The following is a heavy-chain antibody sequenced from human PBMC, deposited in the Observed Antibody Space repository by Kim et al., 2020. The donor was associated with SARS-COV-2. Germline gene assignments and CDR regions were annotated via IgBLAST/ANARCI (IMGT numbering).Heavy chain of an antibody. J-gene: IGHJ6*02. D-gene: IGHD3-22*01. CDR3: ARLGDSSGYLGLGYYYYGMDV. CDR2: IYYSGST. Sequence: SETLSLTCTVSGGSISSSSYYWGWIRQPPGKGLEWIGSIYYSGSTYYNPSLKSRVTISVDTSKNQFSLKLSSVTAADTAVYYCARLGDSSGYLGLGYYYYGMDVWGQGTTVTVSS. CDR1: GGSISSSSYY. V-gene: IGHV4-39*01.